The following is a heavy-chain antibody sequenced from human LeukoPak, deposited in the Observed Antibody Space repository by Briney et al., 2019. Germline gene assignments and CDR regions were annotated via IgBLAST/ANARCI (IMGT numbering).Heavy chain of an antibody. CDR2: FNQSGST. CDR3: GRGGYSSSWYEYYYYMDV. Sequence: SETLTLTCAVGGGSHRGYYWRWIRQPTGKGLECIGEFNQSGSTNYNPSLKGRVNISVDTSKDLFSLTIGYVTAAEPGVYYLGRGGYSSSWYEYYYYMDVLGKGTTVTGSS. CDR1: GGSHRGYY. J-gene: IGHJ6*03. D-gene: IGHD6-13*01. V-gene: IGHV4-34*01.